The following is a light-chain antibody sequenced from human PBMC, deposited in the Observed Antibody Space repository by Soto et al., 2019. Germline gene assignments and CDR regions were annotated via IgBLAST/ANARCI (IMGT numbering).Light chain of an antibody. J-gene: IGLJ2*01. Sequence: QSALTQPASVSGSPGQSITISCTGTSSDVGGYSLVSWYQQHPGKAPKLIIYEGSKRPSGVSNRFSGSNSGNTASLTISGLHAEDEADYVCCSYAGGITFHVLFGGGTKLTVL. CDR1: SSDVGGYSL. CDR2: EGS. V-gene: IGLV2-23*01. CDR3: CSYAGGITFHVL.